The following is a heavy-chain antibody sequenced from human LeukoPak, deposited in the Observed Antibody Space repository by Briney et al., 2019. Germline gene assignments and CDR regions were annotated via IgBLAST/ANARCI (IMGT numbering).Heavy chain of an antibody. CDR3: ARDSGFWLY. CDR1: GDSITSGSYY. CDR2: IYSDGDT. D-gene: IGHD3-22*01. J-gene: IGHJ4*02. Sequence: SETLSLTCTVSGDSITSGSYYWGWIRQTPGKRLEWIENIYSDGDTSFNPSLKSRITMSVDTSKNQFSLRLNSVTAADTAVYFCARDSGFWLYWGQGILVSVSS. V-gene: IGHV4-39*07.